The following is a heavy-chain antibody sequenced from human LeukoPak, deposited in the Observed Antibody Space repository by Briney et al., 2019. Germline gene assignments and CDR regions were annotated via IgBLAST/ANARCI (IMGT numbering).Heavy chain of an antibody. Sequence: GGSLRLSCAASGFTVSSNYMSWVRQAPGKGLEWVSVIYSGGSTYYADSVKGRFTISRDNSKNTLYLQMNSLRAEDTAVYYCAKDLAAAGLLAFDYWGQGTLVTVSS. CDR3: AKDLAAAGLLAFDY. CDR1: GFTVSSNY. J-gene: IGHJ4*02. V-gene: IGHV3-53*01. CDR2: IYSGGST. D-gene: IGHD6-13*01.